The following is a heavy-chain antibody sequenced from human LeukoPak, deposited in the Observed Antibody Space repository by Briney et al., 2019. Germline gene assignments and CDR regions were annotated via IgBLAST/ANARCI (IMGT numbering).Heavy chain of an antibody. D-gene: IGHD3-9*01. CDR1: GGSISSYY. CDR3: ARARLRYFDSDAFDI. Sequence: SETLSLTCTVSGGSISSYYWSWIRQPPGKGLEWIGYIYYSGSTNYNPSLKSRVTISVDTSKNQFSLKLSSVTAADTAVYYCARARLRYFDSDAFDIWGQGTMVTVSS. CDR2: IYYSGST. J-gene: IGHJ3*02. V-gene: IGHV4-59*01.